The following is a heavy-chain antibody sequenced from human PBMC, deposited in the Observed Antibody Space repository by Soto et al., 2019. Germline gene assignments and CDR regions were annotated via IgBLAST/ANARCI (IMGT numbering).Heavy chain of an antibody. CDR1: GFTFSSYW. D-gene: IGHD6-19*01. J-gene: IGHJ5*02. CDR2: IKQDGSEK. V-gene: IGHV3-7*01. CDR3: ERGVGVAGTFDWFDP. Sequence: PGGSLRLSCAASGFTFSSYWMSWVRQAPGKGLEWVANIKQDGSEKYYVDSVKGRFTISRDNAKNSLYLQMNSLRAEDTAVYYCERGVGVAGTFDWFDPWGQGTLVTVSS.